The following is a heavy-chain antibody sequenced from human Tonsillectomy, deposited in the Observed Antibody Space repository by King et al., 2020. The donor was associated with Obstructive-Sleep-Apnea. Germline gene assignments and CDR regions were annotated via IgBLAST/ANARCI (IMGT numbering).Heavy chain of an antibody. J-gene: IGHJ5*02. CDR2: IKSKPDGGTT. D-gene: IGHD2-2*01. CDR1: GFTFSNAW. Sequence: VQLVESGGGLVKPGGSLRLSCAASGFTFSNAWMSWVRQAPGKGLEWVGRIKSKPDGGTTDYAAPVKGRFIILRDDSKNTLYLQMNSLKTEDTAVYYCTTDGCSSTSCYDNWFDPWGQGTLVTVSS. CDR3: TTDGCSSTSCYDNWFDP. V-gene: IGHV3-15*01.